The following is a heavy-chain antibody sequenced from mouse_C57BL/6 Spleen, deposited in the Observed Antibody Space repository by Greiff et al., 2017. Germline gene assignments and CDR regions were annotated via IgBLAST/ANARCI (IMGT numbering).Heavy chain of an antibody. J-gene: IGHJ3*01. CDR1: GYTFTSYW. Sequence: QVQLQQPGAELVMPGASVKLSCKASGYTFTSYWMHWVKQRPGPGLEWIGEIDPSDSYTNYNQKFKGKSTLTVAKSSSTAYMQLSSLPSEDSAVYYCANYGSSSPGFAYWGQGTLVTVSS. CDR3: ANYGSSSPGFAY. CDR2: IDPSDSYT. V-gene: IGHV1-69*01. D-gene: IGHD1-1*01.